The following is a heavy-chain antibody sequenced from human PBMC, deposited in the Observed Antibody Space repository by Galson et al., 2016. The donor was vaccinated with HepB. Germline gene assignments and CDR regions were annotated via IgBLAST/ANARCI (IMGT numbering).Heavy chain of an antibody. CDR2: ISYDGSTK. CDR3: AKLTGMGSSSEVQLLDYYYYGMDV. V-gene: IGHV3-30*04. D-gene: IGHD2-2*01. J-gene: IGHJ6*02. CDR1: GFTFSRHA. Sequence: SLRLSCAAPGFTFSRHAMYWVRQAPGKGLEWVAAISYDGSTKYNADSVKGRFTVSRDNSKNTLYLQMNSLRPEDTASYYCAKLTGMGSSSEVQLLDYYYYGMDVWGQGTAVTVSS.